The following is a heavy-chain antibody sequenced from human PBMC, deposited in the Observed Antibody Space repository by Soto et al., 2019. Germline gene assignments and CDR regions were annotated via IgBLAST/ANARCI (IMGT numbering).Heavy chain of an antibody. CDR1: GFTFSSYG. D-gene: IGHD2-21*02. J-gene: IGHJ4*02. V-gene: IGHV3-33*01. Sequence: GGSLRLSCAASGFTFSSYGMHWVRQASGKGLEWVAVIWYDGSNKYYADSVKGRFTISKDNSKNTLYLQMNSLRAEDTAVYYCASVGGGDWMPDYWGQGTLVTVSS. CDR2: IWYDGSNK. CDR3: ASVGGGDWMPDY.